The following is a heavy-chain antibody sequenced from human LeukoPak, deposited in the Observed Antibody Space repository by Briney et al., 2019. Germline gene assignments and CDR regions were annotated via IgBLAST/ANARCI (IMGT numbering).Heavy chain of an antibody. J-gene: IGHJ4*02. V-gene: IGHV1-2*02. CDR1: GYTFTSYD. D-gene: IGHD5-12*01. CDR2: INSNSGGP. Sequence: ASVKVSCKASGYTFTSYDINWVRQAPGQGLEWMGWINSNSGGPKYAQKFQGRVTMTRDTSISTVYMELNTLISDDTAVYYCARYLNSYDYFDYWGQGTLVTVSS. CDR3: ARYLNSYDYFDY.